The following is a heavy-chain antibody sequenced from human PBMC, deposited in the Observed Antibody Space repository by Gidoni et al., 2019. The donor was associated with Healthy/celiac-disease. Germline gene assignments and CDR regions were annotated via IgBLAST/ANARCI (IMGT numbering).Heavy chain of an antibody. J-gene: IGHJ4*02. CDR2: IYPGDSDT. CDR1: GYCFTGYW. CDR3: ARGNQGVYAIRGFDY. D-gene: IGHD2-8*01. Sequence: EVQLVQSGAELKKPGGSLKISGKGSGYCFTGYWIGWVRQMPGKGLEWMGIIYPGDSDTRYSPSFQGQVTISADKSISTAYLQWSSLKASDTAMYYCARGNQGVYAIRGFDYWGQGTLVTVSS. V-gene: IGHV5-51*01.